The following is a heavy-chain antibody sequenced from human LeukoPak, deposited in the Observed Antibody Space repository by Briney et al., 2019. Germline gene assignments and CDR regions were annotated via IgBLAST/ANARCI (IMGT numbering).Heavy chain of an antibody. Sequence: SVKVSCKASGGTFSSYAISWVRQAPGQGLEWMGGFIPIFGTANYAQKFQGRVTITTDESTSTAYMELSSLRSEDTAVYYCARDGQQTAVAGTNWFDPWGQGTLVTVSS. V-gene: IGHV1-69*05. CDR1: GGTFSSYA. CDR3: ARDGQQTAVAGTNWFDP. J-gene: IGHJ5*02. D-gene: IGHD6-19*01. CDR2: FIPIFGTA.